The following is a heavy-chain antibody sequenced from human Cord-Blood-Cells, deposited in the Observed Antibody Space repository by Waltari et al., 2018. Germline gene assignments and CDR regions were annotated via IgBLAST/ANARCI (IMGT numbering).Heavy chain of an antibody. J-gene: IGHJ4*02. CDR3: ANSMVRGESALDY. CDR2: ISAYNGNT. D-gene: IGHD3-10*01. CDR1: RYLFTSYA. Sequence: QVQLVQSGAEVKKPGAAVQVSCKASRYLFTSYAISWVRQAPGHGLEWMRWISAYNGNTNHAQKLQGRVTMTTDTSTSTAYMELRSLRSDDTAVYYCANSMVRGESALDYWGQGTLVTVSS. V-gene: IGHV1-18*01.